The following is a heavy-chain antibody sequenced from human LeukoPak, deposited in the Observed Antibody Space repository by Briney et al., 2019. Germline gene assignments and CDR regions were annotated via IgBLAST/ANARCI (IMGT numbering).Heavy chain of an antibody. Sequence: PGGSLRLSCAASGFTFSSYEMNWVRQAPGKGLEWVSYISSSGSTIYYADSVKGRFTISRDNSKNTLYLQMNSLRAEDTAISYCAKDGLRGGSRMYYYMDVWGKGTTVTVSS. CDR1: GFTFSSYE. D-gene: IGHD1-26*01. CDR2: ISSSGSTI. V-gene: IGHV3-48*03. CDR3: AKDGLRGGSRMYYYMDV. J-gene: IGHJ6*03.